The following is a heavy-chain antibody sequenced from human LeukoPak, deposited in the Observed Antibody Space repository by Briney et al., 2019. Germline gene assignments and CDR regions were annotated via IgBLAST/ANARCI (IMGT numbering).Heavy chain of an antibody. CDR2: ISGGGGGT. J-gene: IGHJ4*02. V-gene: IGHV3-23*01. CDR1: RFTFRSYA. CDR3: AKISTPIPAAGAMDN. Sequence: GGSLRLSCAASRFTFRSYAMSWVSQAPGQGLEWVSSISGGGGGTYYANSVKGRFTISRDNSTSTLYLQMNGLRAEDTAVYYCAKISTPIPAAGAMDNWGQGTLVTVSS. D-gene: IGHD6-13*01.